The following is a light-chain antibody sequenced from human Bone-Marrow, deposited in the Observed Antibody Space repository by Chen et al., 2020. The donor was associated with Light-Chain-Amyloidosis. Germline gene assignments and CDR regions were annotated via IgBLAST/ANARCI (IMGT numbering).Light chain of an antibody. CDR2: DDS. CDR3: QVWERSSDRPV. J-gene: IGLJ3*02. Sequence: SYVLTQPSSVSVAPGQTATIACGGNNIGSTSVHWYQQTPGQAPLLVVYDDSDRPSGIPGRLSGANSGNTATLTISRVEAGDEADYYCQVWERSSDRPVCGGGTKLTVL. CDR1: NIGSTS. V-gene: IGLV3-21*02.